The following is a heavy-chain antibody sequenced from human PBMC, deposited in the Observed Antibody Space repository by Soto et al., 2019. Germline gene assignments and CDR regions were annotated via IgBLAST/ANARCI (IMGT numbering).Heavy chain of an antibody. V-gene: IGHV1-46*01. Sequence: GASVKVSCKASGYTFTSYYMHWVRQAPGQGLEWMGIINPSGGSTSYAQKFQGRVTMTRDTSTSTVYMELSSLRSEDTAVYYCASLPRDTIFGVENAFDIWGKGTMVTVSS. CDR3: ASLPRDTIFGVENAFDI. D-gene: IGHD3-3*01. CDR1: GYTFTSYY. CDR2: INPSGGST. J-gene: IGHJ3*02.